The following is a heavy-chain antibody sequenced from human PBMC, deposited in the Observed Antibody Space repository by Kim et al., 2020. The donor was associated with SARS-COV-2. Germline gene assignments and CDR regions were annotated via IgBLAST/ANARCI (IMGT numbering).Heavy chain of an antibody. CDR1: GGSISSSSYY. D-gene: IGHD6-13*01. V-gene: IGHV4-39*07. CDR2: IYYSGST. J-gene: IGHJ5*02. Sequence: SETLSLTCTVSGGSISSSSYYWGWIRQPPGKGLEWIGSIYYSGSTYYNPSLKSRVTISVDTSKNQFSLKLSSVTAADTAVYYCARDLGGDIMAAAGIGWFDPWGQGTLVTVSS. CDR3: ARDLGGDIMAAAGIGWFDP.